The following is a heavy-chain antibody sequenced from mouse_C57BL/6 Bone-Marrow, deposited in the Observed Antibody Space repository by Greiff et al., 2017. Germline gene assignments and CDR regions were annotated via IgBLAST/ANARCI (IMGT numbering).Heavy chain of an antibody. CDR2: INPSNGGT. CDR3: ARWGTTVVCDY. CDR1: GYTFTSYW. V-gene: IGHV1-53*01. Sequence: QVQLQQPGTELVKPGASVKLSCKASGYTFTSYWMHWVKQRPGQGLEWIGNINPSNGGTNYNEKFKSKATMTVDNSSSTAYMQLSSLTSDDSAVYDCARWGTTVVCDYWGQGTTLTVSS. D-gene: IGHD1-1*01. J-gene: IGHJ2*01.